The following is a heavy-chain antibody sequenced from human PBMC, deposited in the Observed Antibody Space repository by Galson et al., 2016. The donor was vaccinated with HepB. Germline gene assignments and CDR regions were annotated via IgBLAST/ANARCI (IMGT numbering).Heavy chain of an antibody. CDR2: ITSRSSYI. CDR1: GFTFSGYS. Sequence: SLRLSCAASGFTFSGYSLNWVRQAPGRGLEWVSSITSRSSYIHYADSVKGRFTVSRDNAKNSLFLQMNSLRVEDTAVYYCVRLNYSSSWSDYWGQGTLVTVSS. CDR3: VRLNYSSSWSDY. V-gene: IGHV3-21*01. D-gene: IGHD6-13*01. J-gene: IGHJ4*02.